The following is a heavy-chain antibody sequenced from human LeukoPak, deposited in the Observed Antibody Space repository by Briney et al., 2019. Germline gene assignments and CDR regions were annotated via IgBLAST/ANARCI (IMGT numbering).Heavy chain of an antibody. CDR1: GYTFTSYD. CDR2: MNPNSGNT. D-gene: IGHD3-10*01. J-gene: IGHJ6*02. Sequence: ASVKVSCKASGYTFTSYDINWVRQATGQGLEWMGWMNPNSGNTGYAQKFQGRATMTRNTSISTAYMELSSLRSEDTAVYYCARGRRITMVRGVLDVWGQGTTVTVSS. V-gene: IGHV1-8*01. CDR3: ARGRRITMVRGVLDV.